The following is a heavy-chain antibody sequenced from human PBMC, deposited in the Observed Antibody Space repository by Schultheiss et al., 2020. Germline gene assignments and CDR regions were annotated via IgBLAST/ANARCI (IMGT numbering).Heavy chain of an antibody. CDR1: GFTFSSYW. CDR2: ISGSGGST. CDR3: ARDGVVITPFDS. Sequence: GGSLRLSCAASGFTFSSYWMSWVRQAPGKGLEWVSAISGSGGSTYYADSVKGRFTISRDNSKNTLYLQMNSLRAEDTAVYYCARDGVVITPFDSWGQGTLVTVS. J-gene: IGHJ4*02. D-gene: IGHD3-3*01. V-gene: IGHV3-23*01.